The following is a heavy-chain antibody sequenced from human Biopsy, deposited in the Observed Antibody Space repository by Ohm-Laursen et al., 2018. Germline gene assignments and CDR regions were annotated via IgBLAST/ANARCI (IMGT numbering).Heavy chain of an antibody. Sequence: GTLSLTCPVSGGSISNNNYYWGWIRQPPAKGLEWIGSIFYRGSTHYKPSLKSRVNISVDTSKNQFSLKLNSVTAADTAVYYCARDYDTSGYYYVSWGQGTLVTVSS. CDR2: IFYRGST. CDR3: ARDYDTSGYYYVS. J-gene: IGHJ5*02. D-gene: IGHD3-22*01. CDR1: GGSISNNNYY. V-gene: IGHV4-39*01.